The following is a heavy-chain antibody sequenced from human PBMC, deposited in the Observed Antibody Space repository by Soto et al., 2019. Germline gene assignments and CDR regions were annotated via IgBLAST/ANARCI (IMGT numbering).Heavy chain of an antibody. J-gene: IGHJ4*02. V-gene: IGHV4-59*01. Sequence: VQLQESGPGLVKPSETLSLTCTVSGTSISSYYWSWIRQPPGKGLEWIAKIHYSGTTNYTPSLASRVNLSVDTSKNQFSLKMTSVTATDRAMYFCAIYNSYAIDYWGQGTLVTVSS. CDR3: AIYNSYAIDY. D-gene: IGHD2-8*01. CDR2: IHYSGTT. CDR1: GTSISSYY.